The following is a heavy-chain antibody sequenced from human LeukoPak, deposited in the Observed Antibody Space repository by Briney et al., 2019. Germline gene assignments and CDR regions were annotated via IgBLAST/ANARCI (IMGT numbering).Heavy chain of an antibody. CDR1: GFTFSSHW. Sequence: SGGSLRLSCAASGFTFSSHWMHWVRQAPGKGLVWVSRINSDGGDTSYADSVKGRFTISRDNAKNTLYLQMNSLRAEDTAVYYCAKRLDMSGTWFDYWGQGTLVTVSS. CDR2: INSDGGDT. CDR3: AKRLDMSGTWFDY. D-gene: IGHD3-10*01. J-gene: IGHJ4*02. V-gene: IGHV3-74*01.